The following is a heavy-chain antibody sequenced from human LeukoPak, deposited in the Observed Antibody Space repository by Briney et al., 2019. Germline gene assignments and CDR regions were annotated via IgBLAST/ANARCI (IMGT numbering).Heavy chain of an antibody. V-gene: IGHV3-21*01. Sequence: GGSLRLSCAASGFTFSSYSMNWVRQAPGKGLEWVSSISSSSSYIYYADSVKGRFTISRDNVKNSLYLQMNSLRAEDTAVYYCARDPAYCGGDCYQDYWGQGTLVTVSS. J-gene: IGHJ4*02. CDR3: ARDPAYCGGDCYQDY. CDR2: ISSSSSYI. CDR1: GFTFSSYS. D-gene: IGHD2-21*02.